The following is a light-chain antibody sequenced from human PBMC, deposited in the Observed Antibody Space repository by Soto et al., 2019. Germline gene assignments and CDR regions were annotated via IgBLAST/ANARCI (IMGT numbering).Light chain of an antibody. CDR3: CSYTISSTV. CDR1: SSDVGGYNY. V-gene: IGLV2-14*01. CDR2: DVS. J-gene: IGLJ2*01. Sequence: QSALTQPASVSGSPGQSITISCTGTSSDVGGYNYVSWYQQHPGKAPKLMIYDVSNRPLGVSNRFSCSKSGNTASLTISWLQSEDEADYYCCSYTISSTVFGGGTKLTVL.